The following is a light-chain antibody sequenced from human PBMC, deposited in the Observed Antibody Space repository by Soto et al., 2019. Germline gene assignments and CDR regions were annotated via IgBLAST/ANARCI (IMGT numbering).Light chain of an antibody. Sequence: DIQMTQSPSTLSASVGDRVTITCRASQSISSWLAWYQQKPGKAPKPLIYKASNLESGVPSRFSGSESGTEFTLTISRLQPDDFATYYCQQYRSYSWTFGQGTKVEI. CDR1: QSISSW. CDR2: KAS. CDR3: QQYRSYSWT. V-gene: IGKV1-5*03. J-gene: IGKJ1*01.